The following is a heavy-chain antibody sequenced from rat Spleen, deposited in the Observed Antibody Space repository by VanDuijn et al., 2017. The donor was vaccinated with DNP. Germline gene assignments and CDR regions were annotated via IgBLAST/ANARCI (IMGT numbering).Heavy chain of an antibody. CDR3: ATTGSWYFDF. D-gene: IGHD5-1*01. CDR1: EFTFSKSD. Sequence: EVQLEESGGGLVQPGRSLQLSCVASEFTFSKSDVAWVRQAPTGGLEWVASISPSGGGTYYRDSVKGRFTISRDNSNRTLYLQMDSLRSEDTATYYCATTGSWYFDFWGPGTMVTVSS. V-gene: IGHV5-19*01. CDR2: ISPSGGGT. J-gene: IGHJ1*01.